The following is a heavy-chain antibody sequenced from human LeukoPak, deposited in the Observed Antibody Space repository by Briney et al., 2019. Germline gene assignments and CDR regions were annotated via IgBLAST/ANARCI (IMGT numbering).Heavy chain of an antibody. CDR3: TVLPDTSGFDY. D-gene: IGHD1-1*01. CDR2: IYPGDSDT. V-gene: IGHV5-51*01. Sequence: GESLQISCKGSGYSFTNYWIGWVRPMPGKGLEWVGIIYPGDSDTRYSPSFQGQVTLSADKSISTAYLQWSSLRASDTAMYYCTVLPDTSGFDYWGQGTLVTVSS. CDR1: GYSFTNYW. J-gene: IGHJ4*02.